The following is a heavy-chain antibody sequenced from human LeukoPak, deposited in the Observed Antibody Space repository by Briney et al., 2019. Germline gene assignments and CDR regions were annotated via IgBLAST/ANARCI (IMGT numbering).Heavy chain of an antibody. D-gene: IGHD2-2*01. CDR3: AKEVVVVPAAKWAFDY. CDR1: GFTFSSYG. J-gene: IGHJ4*02. V-gene: IGHV3-30*18. Sequence: GGSLRLSCAASGFTFSSYGMHWVRQAPGKGLEWVAVIPYDGSNKYYADSVKGRFTISRDNSKNTLYLQMNSLRAEDTAVYYCAKEVVVVPAAKWAFDYWGQGTLVTVSS. CDR2: IPYDGSNK.